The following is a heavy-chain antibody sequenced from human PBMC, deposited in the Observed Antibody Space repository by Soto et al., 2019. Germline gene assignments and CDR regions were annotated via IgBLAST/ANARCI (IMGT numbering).Heavy chain of an antibody. D-gene: IGHD2-15*01. J-gene: IGHJ4*02. V-gene: IGHV3-53*01. CDR3: AISRSGGPDFDY. CDR1: GFNVKTTY. CDR2: IHNSGAT. Sequence: GGSLRLSCAASGFNVKTTYMTWVRQAPGEGLEWVSVIHNSGATYYADSVKGRFTISRDNSKNTLYLQMNSLRAEDTAVYYCAISRSGGPDFDYWGQGTLVTVSS.